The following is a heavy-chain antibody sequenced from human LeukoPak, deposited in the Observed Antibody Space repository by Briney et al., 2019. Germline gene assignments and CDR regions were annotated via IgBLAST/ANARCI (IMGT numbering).Heavy chain of an antibody. CDR3: ARGGAYNWNYEFDY. CDR2: IYHSGST. J-gene: IGHJ4*02. CDR1: GGSISSNNW. Sequence: SETLSLTCGVSGGSISSNNWWSWVRQSPGRGLEWIGEIYHSGSTNYNPSLKSRVTISVDTSKNQFSLKLSSVTAADTAVYYCARGGAYNWNYEFDYWGQGTLVTVSS. D-gene: IGHD1-7*01. V-gene: IGHV4-4*02.